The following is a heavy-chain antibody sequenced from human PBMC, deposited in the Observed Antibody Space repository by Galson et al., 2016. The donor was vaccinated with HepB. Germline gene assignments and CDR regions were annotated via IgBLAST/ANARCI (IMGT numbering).Heavy chain of an antibody. CDR1: GFTFSDYY. CDR2: IDSSRTIT. CDR3: ARDSPDFWSGFNDY. Sequence: SLRLSCAASGFTFSDYYMSWVRQPPGKGLEYIAYIDSSRTITYYADSVKGRFTISRDNAKNSLFLQMNSLRAEDTAVYYCARDSPDFWSGFNDYWGQGTLVTVSS. V-gene: IGHV3-11*04. D-gene: IGHD3-3*01. J-gene: IGHJ4*02.